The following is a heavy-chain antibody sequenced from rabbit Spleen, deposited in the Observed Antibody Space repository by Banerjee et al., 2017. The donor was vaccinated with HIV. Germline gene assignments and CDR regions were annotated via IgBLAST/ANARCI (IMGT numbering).Heavy chain of an antibody. CDR1: GFSFSSGYY. Sequence: QEQLVEYGGDLVQPEGSLTLTCTASGFSFSSGYYMCWVRQAPGKGLEWIGYIDPIFGTTAYANWVNGRFTISSHNAQNTLYLQLNSLTAADTATYFCVREVAAKFHLWGQGTLVTVS. D-gene: IGHD4-1*01. CDR3: VREVAAKFHL. CDR2: IDPIFGTT. J-gene: IGHJ4*01. V-gene: IGHV1S45*01.